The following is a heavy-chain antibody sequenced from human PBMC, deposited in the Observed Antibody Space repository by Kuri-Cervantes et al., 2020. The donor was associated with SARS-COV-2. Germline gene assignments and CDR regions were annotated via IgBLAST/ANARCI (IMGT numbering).Heavy chain of an antibody. D-gene: IGHD4-23*01. CDR2: IYTSGST. CDR1: GGSISSYY. V-gene: IGHV4-4*07. Sequence: GSLRLSCTVSGGSISSYYWSWIRQPAGKGLEWIGRIYTSGSTNYNPSLKSRVTMSVDTSKNQFSLKLRSVTAADTAVYYCARDYGGNYWYFDLWGRGTLVTVSS. CDR3: ARDYGGNYWYFDL. J-gene: IGHJ2*01.